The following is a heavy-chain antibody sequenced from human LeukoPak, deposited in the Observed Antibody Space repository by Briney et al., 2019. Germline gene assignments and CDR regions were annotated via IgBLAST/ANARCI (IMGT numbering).Heavy chain of an antibody. CDR2: INPSGGST. CDR1: GYTFTGYY. CDR3: ARDEDSWYYYSGGDY. V-gene: IGHV1-46*01. D-gene: IGHD6-13*01. Sequence: GASMKVPCKASGYTFTGYYIHWVRQAPGQGLEWMGIINPSGGSTSYAQKFQGRVTMTRDTFTSTVYMELSSLRSEDTAVYYCARDEDSWYYYSGGDYWGQGTLVTVSS. J-gene: IGHJ4*02.